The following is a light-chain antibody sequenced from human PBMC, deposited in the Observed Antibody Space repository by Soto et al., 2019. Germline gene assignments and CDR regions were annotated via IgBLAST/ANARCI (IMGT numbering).Light chain of an antibody. J-gene: IGKJ1*01. CDR2: AAS. CDR1: QTTNNY. CDR3: QQYNNWPRT. Sequence: DIQMTQSPSSLSASVGDRVTITCRASQTTNNYLNWYQLKPGKAPKLLIYAASSLQSGVPSRFSGSGSGTEFTLTISSLQSEDFAVYYCQQYNNWPRTFGHGTKVDIK. V-gene: IGKV1-39*01.